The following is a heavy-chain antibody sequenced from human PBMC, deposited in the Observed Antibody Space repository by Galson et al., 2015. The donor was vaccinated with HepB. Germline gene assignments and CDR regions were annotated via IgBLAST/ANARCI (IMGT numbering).Heavy chain of an antibody. J-gene: IGHJ4*02. V-gene: IGHV3-23*01. Sequence: SLRLSCAASGFTFSYYAMSWVRQAPGKGLEWVSAISGSGDSTYNADSVKGRFTISRDNSKNTLYLQMNSLRAEDTAVYYCAKEGLEFGEVVVRTNYFDFWGQGTLVTVSS. D-gene: IGHD3-16*02. CDR2: ISGSGDST. CDR3: AKEGLEFGEVVVRTNYFDF. CDR1: GFTFSYYA.